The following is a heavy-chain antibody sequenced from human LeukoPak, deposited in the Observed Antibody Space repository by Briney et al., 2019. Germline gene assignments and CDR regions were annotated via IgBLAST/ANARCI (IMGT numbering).Heavy chain of an antibody. V-gene: IGHV3-48*01. CDR2: ISSSSSTI. D-gene: IGHD4-17*01. J-gene: IGHJ4*02. CDR1: GFTFSSYS. Sequence: GGSLRLSCAASGFTFSSYSMNWVRQAPGKGVEWVSYISSSSSTIYYADSVKGRFTISRDNAKNSLYLQMNSLRAEDTAVYYCARVTHGPDTTVTLGYWGQGTLVTVSS. CDR3: ARVTHGPDTTVTLGY.